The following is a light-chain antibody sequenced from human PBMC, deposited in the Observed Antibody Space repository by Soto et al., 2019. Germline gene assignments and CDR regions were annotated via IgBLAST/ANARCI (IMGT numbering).Light chain of an antibody. Sequence: QSALTQPASVSGSPGQSITISCTGTSSDVGSYNLVSWYQQHAGKAPKLMIYEGSKRPSGVSNRFSGSKSGNTASLTISGLQAEDEADYYCCSYAGSRIVVFGGGTKLTVL. V-gene: IGLV2-23*01. CDR3: CSYAGSRIVV. CDR2: EGS. CDR1: SSDVGSYNL. J-gene: IGLJ2*01.